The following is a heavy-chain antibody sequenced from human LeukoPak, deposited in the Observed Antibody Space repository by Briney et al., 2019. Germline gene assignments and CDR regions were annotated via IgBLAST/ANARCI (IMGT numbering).Heavy chain of an antibody. Sequence: ASVTVSCKASGYTFTGYYMHWVRQAPGQGLEWLGRINPNSGGTDYAQKFQGRVTMTRDTSISTAYMELSRLRSDDTAVYYCARGPPMPHYDSSGYYVAYDDYWGQGTLVTVSS. CDR2: INPNSGGT. CDR1: GYTFTGYY. J-gene: IGHJ4*02. D-gene: IGHD3-22*01. CDR3: ARGPPMPHYDSSGYYVAYDDY. V-gene: IGHV1-2*06.